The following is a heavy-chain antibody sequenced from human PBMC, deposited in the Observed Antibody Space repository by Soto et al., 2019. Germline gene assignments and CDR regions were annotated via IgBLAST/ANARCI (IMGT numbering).Heavy chain of an antibody. CDR1: GGTFSSYT. V-gene: IGHV1-69*02. CDR2: IIPILGIA. Sequence: ASVKVSCKASGGTFSSYTISWVRQAPGQGLEWMGRIIPILGIANYAQKFQGRVTITADKSTSTAYMELSSLRSEDTAVYYCARTYEPLDYGDSHYYMDVWGKGTTVTVSS. J-gene: IGHJ6*03. CDR3: ARTYEPLDYGDSHYYMDV. D-gene: IGHD4-17*01.